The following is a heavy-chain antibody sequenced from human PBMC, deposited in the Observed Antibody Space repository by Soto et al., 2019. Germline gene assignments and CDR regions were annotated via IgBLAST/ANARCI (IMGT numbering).Heavy chain of an antibody. J-gene: IGHJ6*03. V-gene: IGHV3-11*01. Sequence: GGSLRLSCAASGFTFSDYYMSWIRQAPGKGLEWVSYISSSGSTIYYADSVKGRFTISRDNAKNSLCLQMSSLRAEDTAVYYCARLQTGTTRSYYYYMDVWGKGTTVTVSS. CDR1: GFTFSDYY. D-gene: IGHD1-7*01. CDR2: ISSSGSTI. CDR3: ARLQTGTTRSYYYYMDV.